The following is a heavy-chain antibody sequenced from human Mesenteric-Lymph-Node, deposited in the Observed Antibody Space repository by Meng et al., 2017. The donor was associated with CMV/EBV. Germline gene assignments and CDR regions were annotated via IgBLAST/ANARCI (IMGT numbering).Heavy chain of an antibody. CDR2: INPSGGST. CDR1: GYSLTGYY. D-gene: IGHD1-26*01. J-gene: IGHJ4*02. Sequence: ASVKVSCKASGYSLTGYYVHWVRQAPGQGLEWMGIINPSGGSTNYAQKFQGRVTMTRDTSTSTVYMELNSLGSEDTAVYYCARDLSGSVDYWGQGTLVTVSS. V-gene: IGHV1-46*01. CDR3: ARDLSGSVDY.